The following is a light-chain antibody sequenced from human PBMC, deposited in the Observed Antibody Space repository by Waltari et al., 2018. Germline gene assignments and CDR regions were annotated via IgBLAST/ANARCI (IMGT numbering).Light chain of an antibody. Sequence: QSVLTQPPSASGTPGQKVTISCNGSSPNLGSNYVYWYQQLPGTAPKLLIFKNKQRPAGVPDRFSDSKSGTSASLAINGLRSEDEADYYCAAWDDSLSGLVLGGGTKVTVL. J-gene: IGLJ3*02. CDR1: SPNLGSNY. CDR2: KNK. V-gene: IGLV1-47*01. CDR3: AAWDDSLSGLV.